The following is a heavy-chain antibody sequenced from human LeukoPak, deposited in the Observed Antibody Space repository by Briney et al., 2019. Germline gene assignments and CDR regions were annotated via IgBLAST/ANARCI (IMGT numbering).Heavy chain of an antibody. CDR2: IIPIFGTA. CDR1: GGTFSSYA. V-gene: IGHV1-69*13. CDR3: AREGTSAGYSSSSDTFDY. J-gene: IGHJ4*02. Sequence: SVKVSCKASGGTFSSYAISWVRQAPGQGLEWMGGIIPIFGTANYAQKFQGGVTITADESTSTAYMELSSLRSEDTAVYYCAREGTSAGYSSSSDTFDYWGQGTLVTVSS. D-gene: IGHD6-6*01.